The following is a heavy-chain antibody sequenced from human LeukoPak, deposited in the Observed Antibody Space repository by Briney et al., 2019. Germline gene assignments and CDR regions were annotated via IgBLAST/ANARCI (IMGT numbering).Heavy chain of an antibody. CDR3: ARDQSGSSLFDY. J-gene: IGHJ4*02. CDR1: GYIFTGYY. D-gene: IGHD1-26*01. Sequence: ASVKVSCKASGYIFTGYYLHWVRQAPGQGLEWMGWINPNSGGTNYAQKFQGRVTMTRDTSISTAYMELSRLRSDDTAVYYCARDQSGSSLFDYWGQGTLVTVSS. CDR2: INPNSGGT. V-gene: IGHV1-2*02.